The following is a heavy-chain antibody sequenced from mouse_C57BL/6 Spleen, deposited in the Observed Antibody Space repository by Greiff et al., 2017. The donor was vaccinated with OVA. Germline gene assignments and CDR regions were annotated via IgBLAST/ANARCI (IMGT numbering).Heavy chain of an antibody. J-gene: IGHJ2*01. V-gene: IGHV1-76*01. CDR3: AVGDYDYEDPFDY. Sequence: QVQLQQSGAELVRPGASVKLSCTASGYTFTDYYINWVKQRPGQGLEWIARIYPGSGNTYYNEKFKGKATLTAEKSSSTAYMQLSSLTSEDSAVYFCAVGDYDYEDPFDYWGQGTTLTVSS. D-gene: IGHD2-4*01. CDR1: GYTFTDYY. CDR2: IYPGSGNT.